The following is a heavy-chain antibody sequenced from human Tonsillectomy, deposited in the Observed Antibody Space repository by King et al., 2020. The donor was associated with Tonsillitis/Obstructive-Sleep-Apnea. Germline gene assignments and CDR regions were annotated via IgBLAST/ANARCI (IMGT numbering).Heavy chain of an antibody. CDR3: ARESPYYYDSSGFPAGDWFDP. J-gene: IGHJ5*02. CDR1: GGSVSSGSYY. D-gene: IGHD3-22*01. CDR2: IYYSGST. V-gene: IGHV4-61*01. Sequence: QLQESGPGLVKPSETLSLTCTVSGGSVSSGSYYWSWIRQPPGKGLEWIGYIYYSGSTNYNPSLKSRVTISVDTSKNQFSLKLSSVTAADTAVYYCARESPYYYDSSGFPAGDWFDPWGPGNLVTVSS.